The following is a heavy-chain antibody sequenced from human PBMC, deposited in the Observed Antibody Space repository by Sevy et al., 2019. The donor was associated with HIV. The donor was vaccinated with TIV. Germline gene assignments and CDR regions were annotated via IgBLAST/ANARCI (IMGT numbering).Heavy chain of an antibody. CDR2: ISSGSSTI. Sequence: GESLKISCAASGFTFSSYSMNWVRQAPGKGLEWVSYISSGSSTIYYADSVKGRFTISRDNAKNSLYLQMNSLRAEDTAVYYCARRYNWNSRYYGMDVWGQGTTVTVSS. D-gene: IGHD1-7*01. V-gene: IGHV3-48*01. CDR3: ARRYNWNSRYYGMDV. J-gene: IGHJ6*02. CDR1: GFTFSSYS.